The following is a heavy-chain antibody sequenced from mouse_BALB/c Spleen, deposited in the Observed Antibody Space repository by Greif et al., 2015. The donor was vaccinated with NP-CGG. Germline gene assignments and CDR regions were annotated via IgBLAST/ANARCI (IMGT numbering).Heavy chain of an antibody. V-gene: IGHV5-17*02. CDR2: ISSGSSTI. Sequence: EVMLVESGGGLVQPGGSRKLSCAASGFTFSSFGMHWVRQAPEKGLEWVAYISSGSSTIYYADTVKGRFTISRDNPKNPLSLQMTSLRSDDGTMYYCARDYYGTDYWGQGTTLADAS. J-gene: IGHJ2*01. CDR3: ARDYYGTDY. D-gene: IGHD1-2*01. CDR1: GFTFSSFG.